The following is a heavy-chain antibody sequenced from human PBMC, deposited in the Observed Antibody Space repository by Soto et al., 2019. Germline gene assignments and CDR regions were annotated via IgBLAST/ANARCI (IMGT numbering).Heavy chain of an antibody. CDR3: ARGHSSGWYFDY. D-gene: IGHD6-19*01. CDR1: GGSVSSGSYY. CDR2: INHSGST. Sequence: SETLSLTCTVSGGSVSSGSYYWSWIRQPPGKGLEWIGEINHSGSTNYNPSLKSRVTISVDTSKNQFSLKLSSVTAADTAVYYCARGHSSGWYFDYWGQGTLVTVSS. J-gene: IGHJ4*02. V-gene: IGHV4-39*07.